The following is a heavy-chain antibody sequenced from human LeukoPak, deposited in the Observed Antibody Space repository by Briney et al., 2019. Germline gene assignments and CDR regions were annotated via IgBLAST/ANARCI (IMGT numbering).Heavy chain of an antibody. CDR2: ISYDGSNK. V-gene: IGHV3-30-3*01. D-gene: IGHD3-22*01. J-gene: IGHJ4*02. CDR1: GFTFSSYA. CDR3: ARVFHGPLYYYDSSGRRGLDY. Sequence: QAGGSLRLSCAASGFTFSSYAMHWVRQAPGKGLEWVAVISYDGSNKYYADSVKGRFTISRDNAKNSLYLQMNSLRAEDTAVYYCARVFHGPLYYYDSSGRRGLDYWGQGTLVTVSS.